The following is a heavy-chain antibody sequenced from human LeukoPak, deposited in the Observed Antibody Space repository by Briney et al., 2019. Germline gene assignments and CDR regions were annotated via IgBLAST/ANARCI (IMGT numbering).Heavy chain of an antibody. CDR3: ASSYYDFWSGYYTLPDY. CDR2: IKQDGSEK. D-gene: IGHD3-3*01. Sequence: GGSLRLSCAASGFTFSSYWMSWVRQAPGKGLEWVANIKQDGSEKYYVDSVKGRFTISRDNAKNSLYLQMNSLRAEDTAVYYCASSYYDFWSGYYTLPDYWGQGTLVTVSP. J-gene: IGHJ4*02. V-gene: IGHV3-7*01. CDR1: GFTFSSYW.